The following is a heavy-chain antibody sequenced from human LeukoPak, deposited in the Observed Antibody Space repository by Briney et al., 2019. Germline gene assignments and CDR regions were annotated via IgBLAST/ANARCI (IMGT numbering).Heavy chain of an antibody. V-gene: IGHV3-21*01. Sequence: GGSLRLSCSASGFTFSSYTMNWVRQPPGKGLEWVSSISDNSGYIYYADSEKGRFTISRDNAKNPLYLQMSSLRAEDTAVYYCARDGTFGLFYDRTGLTFDYWGQGTLVTVSS. CDR2: ISDNSGYI. CDR3: ARDGTFGLFYDRTGLTFDY. CDR1: GFTFSSYT. J-gene: IGHJ4*02. D-gene: IGHD3-22*01.